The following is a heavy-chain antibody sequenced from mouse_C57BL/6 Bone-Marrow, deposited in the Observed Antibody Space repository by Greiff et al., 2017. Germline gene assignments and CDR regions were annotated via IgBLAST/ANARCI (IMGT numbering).Heavy chain of an antibody. CDR1: GFTVSDYY. J-gene: IGHJ1*03. Sequence: EVQGVEPEGGLVQPGSSMKLSCTASGFTVSDYYMAWVREVPERGLEWVANINYDGSSNYYLDSLKSRFLISSDNAQNILYLQMSCLKSEDTATYYCARDGYWGWYFDVWGTLTTVTVA. CDR2: INYDGSSN. V-gene: IGHV5-16*01. CDR3: ARDGYWGWYFDV. D-gene: IGHD4-1*01.